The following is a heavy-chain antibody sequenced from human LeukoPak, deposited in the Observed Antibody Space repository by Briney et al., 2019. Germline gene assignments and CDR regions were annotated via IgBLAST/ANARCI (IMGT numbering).Heavy chain of an antibody. Sequence: GGSLRLSCAASGFTLSSYSMNWVRQAPGKGLEWISYIDSDTYGNTIYYPHTVKGRFTISRDNAKNSLYLQMNSLRAEDTALYYCAKGPDQWLVLNWFDPWGQGTLVTVSS. CDR2: IDSDTYGNTI. V-gene: IGHV3-48*04. CDR3: AKGPDQWLVLNWFDP. D-gene: IGHD6-19*01. J-gene: IGHJ5*02. CDR1: GFTLSSYS.